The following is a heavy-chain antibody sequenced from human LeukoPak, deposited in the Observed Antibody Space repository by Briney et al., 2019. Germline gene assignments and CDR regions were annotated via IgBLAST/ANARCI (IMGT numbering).Heavy chain of an antibody. CDR3: ARGVVVGATKSFGY. J-gene: IGHJ4*02. CDR1: GGSFSGYY. CDR2: INHSGST. Sequence: SETLSLTCAVYGGSFSGYYWSWIRQPPGKGLEWIGEINHSGSTNYNPSLKSRVTISVDTSKNQFPLKLSSVTAADMAVYYCARGVVVGATKSFGYWGQGSLVTVSS. V-gene: IGHV4-34*01. D-gene: IGHD1-26*01.